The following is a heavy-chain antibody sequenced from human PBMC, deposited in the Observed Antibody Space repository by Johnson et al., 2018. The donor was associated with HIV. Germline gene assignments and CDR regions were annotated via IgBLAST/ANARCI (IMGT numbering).Heavy chain of an antibody. CDR2: IEQDGSEK. D-gene: IGHD3-10*01. V-gene: IGHV3-7*05. Sequence: VQVVESGGGLVQPGGSLRLSCAASGFTFSSYWMNWVRQAPGKGLEWVANIEQDGSEKYYVDSVKGRFTISNDNAKNSLSLQMNSLRAEDTAVYYCARDPGYYYGSGSYYRDAFDIWGQGTMVTVSS. J-gene: IGHJ3*02. CDR3: ARDPGYYYGSGSYYRDAFDI. CDR1: GFTFSSYW.